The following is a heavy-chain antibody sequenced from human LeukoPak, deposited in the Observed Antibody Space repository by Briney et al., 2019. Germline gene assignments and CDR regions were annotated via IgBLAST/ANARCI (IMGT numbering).Heavy chain of an antibody. J-gene: IGHJ5*02. V-gene: IGHV3-30*02. CDR2: IRYDGSNK. Sequence: GGSLRLSCAASGFTFSSYGMHWVRQAPGKGLEWVAFIRYDGSNKYYADSVKGRFTISRDNSKNTLYLQMNSLRAEDTAVYYCTRDQMAATSRGWFDPWGQGTLVTVSS. CDR3: TRDQMAATSRGWFDP. CDR1: GFTFSSYG. D-gene: IGHD5-24*01.